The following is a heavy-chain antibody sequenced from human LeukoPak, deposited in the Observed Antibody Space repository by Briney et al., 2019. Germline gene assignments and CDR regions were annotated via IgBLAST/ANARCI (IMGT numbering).Heavy chain of an antibody. V-gene: IGHV4-30-4*08. D-gene: IGHD3-3*01. CDR1: GGSINSGDYY. J-gene: IGHJ4*02. CDR3: ASSHYDFWSGYSFVY. CDR2: IYYSGST. Sequence: SQTLCLTCTVSGGSINSGDYYWSWIRQPPGKGLEWTGDIYYSGSTYYNPSLKRLATISVDTSKKQFSLKLSPVTAAHTAEYFCASSHYDFWSGYSFVYWGQGTLVTVSS.